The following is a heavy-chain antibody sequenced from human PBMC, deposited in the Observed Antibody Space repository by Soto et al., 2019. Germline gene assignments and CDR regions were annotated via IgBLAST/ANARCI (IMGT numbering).Heavy chain of an antibody. CDR3: ARSRVQLNYYGMDV. D-gene: IGHD1-1*01. CDR1: GGSISSGDYY. J-gene: IGHJ6*02. Sequence: QVQLQESGPGLVKPSQTLSLTCTVSGGSISSGDYYWSWIRQPPGKGLEWIGYIYYSGSTYYNPSLKSRVTXXGXTXXNQFSLKLSSVTAADTAVYYCARSRVQLNYYGMDVWGQGTTVTVSS. V-gene: IGHV4-30-4*01. CDR2: IYYSGST.